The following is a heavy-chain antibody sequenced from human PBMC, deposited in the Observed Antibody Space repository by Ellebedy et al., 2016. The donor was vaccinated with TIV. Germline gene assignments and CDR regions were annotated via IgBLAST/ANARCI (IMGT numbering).Heavy chain of an antibody. CDR1: GLTFSSYN. V-gene: IGHV3-48*01. Sequence: GESLKISCAASGLTFSSYNMNWVRQAPGKGLEWVSYISRSSTTIYYAEYVKGRFTISRDNAKNSLYLKMNSLRAEDTAVYFCAGFTVACGHYWGQGTLVTVSS. J-gene: IGHJ4*02. D-gene: IGHD6-19*01. CDR2: ISRSSTTI. CDR3: AGFTVACGHY.